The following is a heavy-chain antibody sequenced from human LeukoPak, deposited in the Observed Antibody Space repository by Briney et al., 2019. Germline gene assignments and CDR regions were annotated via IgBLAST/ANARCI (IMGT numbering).Heavy chain of an antibody. CDR2: INHSGST. D-gene: IGHD5-12*01. J-gene: IGHJ4*02. V-gene: IGHV4-34*01. CDR1: GGSISSYY. CDR3: ARGDGYKYYFDY. Sequence: SETLSLTCTVSGGSISSYYWSWIRQPPGKGLEWIGEINHSGSTNYNPSLKSRVTISVDTSKNQFSLKLSSVTAADTAVYYCARGDGYKYYFDYWGQGTLVTVSS.